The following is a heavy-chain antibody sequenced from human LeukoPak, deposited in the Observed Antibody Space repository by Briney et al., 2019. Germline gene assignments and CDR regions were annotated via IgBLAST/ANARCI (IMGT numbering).Heavy chain of an antibody. Sequence: GGSLRLSCAASGFTFSSYGMYWVRQAPGKGLEGVAFIRYDGSNTYYADSVKSRFTISRDNSKNTLYLQMNSLRAEDTAVSYCAKASSSPRTFDYWGQGTLVTVSS. V-gene: IGHV3-30*02. CDR1: GFTFSSYG. J-gene: IGHJ4*02. CDR2: IRYDGSNT. CDR3: AKASSSPRTFDY. D-gene: IGHD6-13*01.